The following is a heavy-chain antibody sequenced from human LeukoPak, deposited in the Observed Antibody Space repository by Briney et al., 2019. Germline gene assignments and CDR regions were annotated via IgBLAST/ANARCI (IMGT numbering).Heavy chain of an antibody. Sequence: SETLSLTCTVSGASVSSASYWSWIRQPPGKGVEWIAHIYNGVNTNYNPSLKSRVTISVDTSKNQFSLKLSSVTAADTAVYYCARDLEGRGLDYWGQGTLVTVSS. CDR2: IYNGVNT. D-gene: IGHD3-10*01. J-gene: IGHJ4*02. CDR3: ARDLEGRGLDY. CDR1: GASVSSASY. V-gene: IGHV4-61*01.